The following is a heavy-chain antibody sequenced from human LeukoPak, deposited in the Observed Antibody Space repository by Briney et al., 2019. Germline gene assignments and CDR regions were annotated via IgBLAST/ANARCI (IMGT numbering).Heavy chain of an antibody. Sequence: PSETLSLTCTVSGGSISSSSYDWGWIRQPPGKGLEWIGSIYYSGSTYYNPSLKSRVTISVDTSKNQFSLKLSSVTAADTAVYYCARRRLGYCSSTSCQYNWFDPWGQGTLVTVSS. CDR2: IYYSGST. J-gene: IGHJ5*02. V-gene: IGHV4-39*01. CDR3: ARRRLGYCSSTSCQYNWFDP. D-gene: IGHD2-2*01. CDR1: GGSISSSSYD.